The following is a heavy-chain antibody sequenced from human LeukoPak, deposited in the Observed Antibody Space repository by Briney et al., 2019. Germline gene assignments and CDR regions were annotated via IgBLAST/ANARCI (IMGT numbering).Heavy chain of an antibody. CDR3: ARVLSLRFFDWVLYADC. D-gene: IGHD3-9*01. J-gene: IGHJ4*02. CDR1: GFTFINYP. V-gene: IGHV3-23*01. Sequence: PGGSLRLSCAASGFTFINYPMSWVRQARGKGLEWVSAIRGSKSSTYYADSVKGRFTTARDNSKNTLFLQMNSLRAEDTAIYYCARVLSLRFFDWVLYADCWGQGTLVTVSS. CDR2: IRGSKSST.